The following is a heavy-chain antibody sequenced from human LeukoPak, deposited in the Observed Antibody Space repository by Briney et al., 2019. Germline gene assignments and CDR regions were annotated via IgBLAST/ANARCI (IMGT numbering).Heavy chain of an antibody. CDR2: IGWNSGTK. V-gene: IGHV3-9*01. J-gene: IGHJ4*02. Sequence: GGSLRLSCAASGFTFDDYAMHWVRQAPGKGLEWVSGIGWNSGTKGYADSVKGRFTISRDNAKNSLYLQMNSLRTEDTALYYCAKAVKYQMIPDAFDYWGQGTLVTVSS. D-gene: IGHD2-2*01. CDR1: GFTFDDYA. CDR3: AKAVKYQMIPDAFDY.